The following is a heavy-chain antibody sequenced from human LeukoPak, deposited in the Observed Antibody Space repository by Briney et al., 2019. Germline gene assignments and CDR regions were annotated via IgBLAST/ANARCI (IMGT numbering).Heavy chain of an antibody. D-gene: IGHD4-17*01. CDR3: ARGPMTTVTFDY. CDR1: GYTFTGYY. V-gene: IGHV1-2*02. CDR2: INPNSGGT. Sequence: ASVKVSCKASGYTFTGYYMHWVRQAPGRGLEWMGWINPNSGGTNYAQKFQGRVTMTRDTSISTAYMELTRLRSDDTAVYYCARGPMTTVTFDYWGQGTLVTVSS. J-gene: IGHJ4*02.